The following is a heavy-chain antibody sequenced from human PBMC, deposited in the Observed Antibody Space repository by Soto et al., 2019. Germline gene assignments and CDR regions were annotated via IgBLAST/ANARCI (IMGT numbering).Heavy chain of an antibody. J-gene: IGHJ5*01. CDR1: GFTFSSYA. CDR3: AKGMDTNGRRGFGS. CDR2: ISGSGRNT. D-gene: IGHD2-8*01. V-gene: IGHV3-23*01. Sequence: PGVSLRLSCAASGFTFSSYAMSWVRQAPGKGLEWVAGISGSGRNTDYADSMKGRLTISRDNSKNTLYLQINSLRVDDTAVYSCAKGMDTNGRRGFGSWGQGTRVTVSS.